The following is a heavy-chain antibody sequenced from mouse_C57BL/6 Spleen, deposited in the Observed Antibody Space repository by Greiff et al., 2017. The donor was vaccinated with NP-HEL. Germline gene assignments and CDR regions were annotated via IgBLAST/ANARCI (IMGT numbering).Heavy chain of an antibody. CDR3: VGGYFDY. J-gene: IGHJ2*01. V-gene: IGHV1-42*01. Sequence: EVQLQQSGPELVKPGASVKISCKASGYSFTGYYMNWVKQSPEKSLEWIGEINPSTGGTTYNQKFKAKATLTVDKSSSTAYMQLKSLTSEDSAVYYCVGGYFDYWGQGTTLTVSS. CDR1: GYSFTGYY. CDR2: INPSTGGT.